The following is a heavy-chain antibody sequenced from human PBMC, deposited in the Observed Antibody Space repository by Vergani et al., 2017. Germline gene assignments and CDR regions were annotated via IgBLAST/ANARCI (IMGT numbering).Heavy chain of an antibody. V-gene: IGHV4-39*01. CDR1: GGSISSSSYY. CDR3: ARHIYRDDYNRKDDAFDI. J-gene: IGHJ3*02. CDR2: IYYSGIT. D-gene: IGHD5-24*01. Sequence: QLQLQESGPGLVKPSETLSLTCTVSGGSISSSSYYWGWIRQPPGKGLVWIGSIYYSGITYYNPSLKSRVTISVDTSKNQFSLKLSSVTAADTAVYYCARHIYRDDYNRKDDAFDIWGQGTMVTVSS.